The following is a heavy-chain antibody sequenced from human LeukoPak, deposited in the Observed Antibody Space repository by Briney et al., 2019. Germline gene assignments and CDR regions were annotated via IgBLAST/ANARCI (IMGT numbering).Heavy chain of an antibody. CDR3: ASLAAGSWFDP. J-gene: IGHJ5*02. CDR1: GGSISSSSYY. D-gene: IGHD6-13*01. CDR2: IYYSGST. Sequence: SETLSLTCTVSGGSISSSSYYWGWIRQPPGKGLEWIGSIYYSGSTYYNPSLKSRVTISVDTSKNQFSLKLSSVTAADTAVYYCASLAAGSWFDPWGQGTLVTVSS. V-gene: IGHV4-39*01.